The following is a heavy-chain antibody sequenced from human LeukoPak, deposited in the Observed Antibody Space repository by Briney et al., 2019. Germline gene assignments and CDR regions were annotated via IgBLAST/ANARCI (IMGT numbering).Heavy chain of an antibody. Sequence: GGSLRLSCAASGFTFSSYSMNWVRQAPGKGLEWVSSISSSSSYIYYADSVKGRFTISRDNAKNSLYLQMNSLRAEDTAVYYCARDGPYYDILTDPGAFDIWGQGTMVTVSS. J-gene: IGHJ3*02. D-gene: IGHD3-9*01. CDR1: GFTFSSYS. CDR3: ARDGPYYDILTDPGAFDI. CDR2: ISSSSSYI. V-gene: IGHV3-21*01.